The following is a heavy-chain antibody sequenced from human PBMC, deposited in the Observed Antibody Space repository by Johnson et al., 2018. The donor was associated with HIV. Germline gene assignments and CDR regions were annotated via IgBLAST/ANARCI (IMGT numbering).Heavy chain of an antibody. Sequence: QVQLVESGGGVVQPGKSLTLSCVGSGLSFSNFGIHWVRQAPGKGPEWVAVISFDGNIKKYADSVEGRFTISRDNSKNTLYQKMNSLRPEDTGLYYCARRGSHYYDSHGHLTETGFDLWGQGTAVTVSS. CDR2: ISFDGNIK. CDR3: ARRGSHYYDSHGHLTETGFDL. D-gene: IGHD3-22*01. CDR1: GLSFSNFG. V-gene: IGHV3-30*03. J-gene: IGHJ3*01.